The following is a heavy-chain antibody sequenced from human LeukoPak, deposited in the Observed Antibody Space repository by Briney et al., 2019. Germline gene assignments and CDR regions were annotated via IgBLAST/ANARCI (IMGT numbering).Heavy chain of an antibody. CDR3: ARDSVIRRSGNYYHYFDY. J-gene: IGHJ4*02. Sequence: GGSLRLSCAASVLTVSANYMSWVRQAPGKGLEWVSVIYSGGNTFYADSVKGRFTISRDNSKNTLSLQMNSLGADDTAVYYCARDSVIRRSGNYYHYFDYWGQGTLVTVSS. V-gene: IGHV3-53*01. CDR2: IYSGGNT. D-gene: IGHD1-26*01. CDR1: VLTVSANY.